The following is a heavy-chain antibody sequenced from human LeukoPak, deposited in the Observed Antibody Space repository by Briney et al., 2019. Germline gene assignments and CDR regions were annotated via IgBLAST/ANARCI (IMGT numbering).Heavy chain of an antibody. Sequence: ASVKVSCKASGYTFTSYGISWVRQAPGQGLEWMGWISAYNGNTNYAQKLQGRVTMTTDTSTSTAYMELRSLRSDDTAVYYCARGDSPCSSTSCYPHDAFDIWGQGTMATASS. V-gene: IGHV1-18*01. CDR2: ISAYNGNT. CDR1: GYTFTSYG. CDR3: ARGDSPCSSTSCYPHDAFDI. J-gene: IGHJ3*02. D-gene: IGHD2-2*01.